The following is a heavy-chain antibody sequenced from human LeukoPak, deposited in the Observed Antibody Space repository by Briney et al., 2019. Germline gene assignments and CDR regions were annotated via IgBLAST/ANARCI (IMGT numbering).Heavy chain of an antibody. V-gene: IGHV3-30*18. J-gene: IGHJ4*02. Sequence: GGSLRLSCAASGFTFSSYGMHWVRQAPGKGLEWVAVISYDGSNKYNAYSVKGRFTISRDNSKNTLYLQMNRLRTEDTAVYYCAKEGYDILTGYCDYWGQGTLVTVSS. CDR2: ISYDGSNK. CDR3: AKEGYDILTGYCDY. D-gene: IGHD3-9*01. CDR1: GFTFSSYG.